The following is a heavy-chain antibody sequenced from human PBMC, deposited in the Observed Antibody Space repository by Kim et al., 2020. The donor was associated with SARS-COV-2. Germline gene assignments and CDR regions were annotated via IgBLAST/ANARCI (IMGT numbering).Heavy chain of an antibody. CDR2: ISGSGGST. D-gene: IGHD1-26*01. J-gene: IGHJ4*02. CDR1: GFTFSSYA. CDR3: AKVGQPGVGADFDY. Sequence: GGSLRLSCAASGFTFSSYAMSWVRQAPGKGLEWVSAISGSGGSTYYADSVKGRFTISRDNAKNTLYLQMNSLRAEDTAVYYCAKVGQPGVGADFDYWGQGTLVTVSS. V-gene: IGHV3-23*01.